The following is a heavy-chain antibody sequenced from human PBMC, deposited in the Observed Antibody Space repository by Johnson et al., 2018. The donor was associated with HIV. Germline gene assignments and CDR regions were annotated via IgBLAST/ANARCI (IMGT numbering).Heavy chain of an antibody. D-gene: IGHD1-14*01. CDR2: MRYDGTNK. CDR3: AIIWNHTFDI. Sequence: QVQLVESGGGVVQPGGSLRLSCAAFGFTFSTYGIHWVRQAPGKGLEWVAFMRYDGTNKYYADFVKGRFSISRDNSKNTLYLQMNSLRAEDTAVYYCAIIWNHTFDIWGQGTMVTVSS. CDR1: GFTFSTYG. J-gene: IGHJ3*02. V-gene: IGHV3-30*02.